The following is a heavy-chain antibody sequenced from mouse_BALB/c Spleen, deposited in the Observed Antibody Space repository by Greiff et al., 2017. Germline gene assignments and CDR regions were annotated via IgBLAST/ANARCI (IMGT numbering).Heavy chain of an antibody. Sequence: EVKVVESGGGLVKPGGSLKLSCAASGFAFSSYDMSWVRQTPEKRLEWVAYISSGGGSTYYPDTVKGRFTISRDNAKNTLYLQMSSLKSEDTAMYYCARRDYYYGSSYEYYAMDYWGQGTSVTVSS. J-gene: IGHJ4*01. CDR2: ISSGGGST. CDR3: ARRDYYYGSSYEYYAMDY. CDR1: GFAFSSYD. D-gene: IGHD1-1*01. V-gene: IGHV5-12-1*01.